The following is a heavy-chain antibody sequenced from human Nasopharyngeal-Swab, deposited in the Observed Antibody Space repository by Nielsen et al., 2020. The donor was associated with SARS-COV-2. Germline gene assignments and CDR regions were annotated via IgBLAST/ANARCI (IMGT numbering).Heavy chain of an antibody. J-gene: IGHJ3*01. Sequence: GESLKISCAASGFTFSSLWMSWVHQVPGKGLEWVADIKPDGSEKFYVDSVKGRFTISRDNAKNSMSLQMNSLRVEDTAVYYCTRDWSRAFDVWGQGTMVTVSS. CDR3: TRDWSRAFDV. CDR1: GFTFSSLW. V-gene: IGHV3-7*01. CDR2: IKPDGSEK.